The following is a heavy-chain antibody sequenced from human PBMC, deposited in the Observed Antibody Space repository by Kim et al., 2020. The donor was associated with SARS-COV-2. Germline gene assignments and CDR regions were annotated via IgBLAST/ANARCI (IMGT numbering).Heavy chain of an antibody. J-gene: IGHJ4*02. Sequence: GGSLRLSCTTSGFTFTGHSMSWVRQAPGKGLEWVSSIEGSDGTTYYVDSVKGRFSISRDDSKNTLYLHMSALRADDTAIYYCLKGGWGWIWDYWGQGTLVTVSS. CDR2: IEGSDGTT. CDR3: LKGGWGWIWDY. CDR1: GFTFTGHS. D-gene: IGHD2-21*01. V-gene: IGHV3-23*01.